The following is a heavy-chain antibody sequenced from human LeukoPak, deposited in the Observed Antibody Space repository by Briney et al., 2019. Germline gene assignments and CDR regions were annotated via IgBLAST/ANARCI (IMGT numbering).Heavy chain of an antibody. V-gene: IGHV4-39*07. CDR3: ARDPEPIDY. Sequence: PSETLSLTCTVSGGSISSSSYYWGWIRQPPGKGLEWIGSIYYSGSTYYTPSLKSRVTISVDTSKNQFSLKLSSVTAADTAVYYCARDPEPIDYWGQGTLVTVSS. CDR2: IYYSGST. CDR1: GGSISSSSYY. D-gene: IGHD1-14*01. J-gene: IGHJ4*02.